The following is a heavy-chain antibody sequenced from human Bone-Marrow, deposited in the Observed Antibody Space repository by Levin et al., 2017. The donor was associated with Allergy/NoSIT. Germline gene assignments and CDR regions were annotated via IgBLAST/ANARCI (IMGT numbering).Heavy chain of an antibody. CDR3: AKGRHDSGGDHDSFDY. CDR2: LNGGSSDV. D-gene: IGHD2-21*01. CDR1: GFTFSSNC. J-gene: IGHJ4*02. V-gene: IGHV3-23*01. Sequence: GESLKISCVASGFTFSSNCMGWVRQAPGKGLEWVSGLNGGSSDVHYTDPVKGRFTISRDNSKNALYLQMNSLRVEDSAVYFCAKGRHDSGGDHDSFDYWGQGTPVTVSS.